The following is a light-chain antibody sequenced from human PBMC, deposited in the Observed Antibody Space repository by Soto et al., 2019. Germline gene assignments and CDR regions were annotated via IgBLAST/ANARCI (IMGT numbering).Light chain of an antibody. CDR2: EVT. Sequence: QSALTQPACASGSPGQSITISCTGTSSDAGSYNLVAWYQQHPNKAPKLMIYEVTKRPSGVSNRFSGSKSGNTASLTISGLQGEDEADYYCCSYAGSSAHVVFGGGTKLTVL. CDR1: SSDAGSYNL. J-gene: IGLJ2*01. V-gene: IGLV2-23*02. CDR3: CSYAGSSAHVV.